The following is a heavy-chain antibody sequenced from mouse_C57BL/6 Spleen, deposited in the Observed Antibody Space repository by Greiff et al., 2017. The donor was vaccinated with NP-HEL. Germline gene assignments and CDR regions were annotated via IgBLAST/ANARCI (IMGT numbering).Heavy chain of an antibody. CDR1: GYTFTDYY. D-gene: IGHD1-1*01. Sequence: VQLQQSGPELVKPGASVKISCKASGYTFTDYYMNWVKQSHGKSLEWIGDINPNNGGTSYNQKFKGKATLTVDKSSSTAYMELRSLTSEDSAVYYCARSNYYGSAYWGQGTLVTVSA. CDR2: INPNNGGT. V-gene: IGHV1-26*01. J-gene: IGHJ3*01. CDR3: ARSNYYGSAY.